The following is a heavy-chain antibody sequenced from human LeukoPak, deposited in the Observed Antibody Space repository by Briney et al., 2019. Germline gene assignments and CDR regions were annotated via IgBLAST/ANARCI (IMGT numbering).Heavy chain of an antibody. J-gene: IGHJ4*02. D-gene: IGHD3-10*01. Sequence: SETLSLTCTVSGGSISSGGYYWSWIRQHPGKGLEWIGYIYYSGSTYYNPSLKSRVTISVDTSKNQFSLKLSSVAAADTAVYYCARGYYGSGSYSYYFGYWGQGTLVTVSS. V-gene: IGHV4-31*03. CDR1: GGSISSGGYY. CDR3: ARGYYGSGSYSYYFGY. CDR2: IYYSGST.